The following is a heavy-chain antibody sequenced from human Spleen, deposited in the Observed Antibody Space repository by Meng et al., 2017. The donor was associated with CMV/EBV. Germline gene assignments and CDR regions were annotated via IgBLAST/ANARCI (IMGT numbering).Heavy chain of an antibody. D-gene: IGHD3-3*01. CDR1: SISSSNW. CDR2: IYHSGST. Sequence: SISSSNWWRWVRQPPGKGLEWIGEIYHSGSTNYNPSLKSRVTISVDKSKNQFSLKLSSVTAADTAVYYCARDSTRITIFGVVRGLDYWGQGTLVTVSS. CDR3: ARDSTRITIFGVVRGLDY. J-gene: IGHJ4*02. V-gene: IGHV4-4*02.